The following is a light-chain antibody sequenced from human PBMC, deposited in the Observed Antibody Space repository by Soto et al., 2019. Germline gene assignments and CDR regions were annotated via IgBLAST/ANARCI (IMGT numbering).Light chain of an antibody. Sequence: QSVLTQPASVSGSPGQSITISCTGTSSDVGTYNYVSWYQQHPGEAPKLLICEVSNRPSGVSNRFSGSKSGNTASLTISGLQAEYEADYYCSSYTTTTNLYVFGTGTKLTVL. CDR1: SSDVGTYNY. V-gene: IGLV2-14*01. CDR3: SSYTTTTNLYV. CDR2: EVS. J-gene: IGLJ1*01.